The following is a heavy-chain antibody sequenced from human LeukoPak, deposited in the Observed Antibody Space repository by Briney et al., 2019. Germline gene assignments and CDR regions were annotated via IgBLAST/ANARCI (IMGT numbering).Heavy chain of an antibody. CDR2: INPNSGGT. D-gene: IGHD3-16*01. J-gene: IGHJ3*02. V-gene: IGHV1-2*02. Sequence: ASVKVSCKASGYTFTSYYMHWVRQAPGQGLEWMGWINPNSGGTNYAQKFQGRVTMTRDTSISTAYMELSRLRSDDTAVYYCARVLRLRLGELPYDAFDIWGQGTMVTVSS. CDR1: GYTFTSYY. CDR3: ARVLRLRLGELPYDAFDI.